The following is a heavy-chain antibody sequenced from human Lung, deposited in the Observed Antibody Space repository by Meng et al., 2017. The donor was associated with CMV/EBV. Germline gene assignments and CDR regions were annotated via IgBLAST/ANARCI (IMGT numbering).Heavy chain of an antibody. CDR1: GFTFSTSW. Sequence: GGSLRLSCAASGFTFSTSWMSWVRQAPGKGLEWVASIKQDGSEKYYVDSVKGRFTISRDNAKNSLYLQMNSLRAEDTAVYYCARTLRTPDYWGQGTLVIGSS. D-gene: IGHD5/OR15-5a*01. CDR2: IKQDGSEK. V-gene: IGHV3-7*01. CDR3: ARTLRTPDY. J-gene: IGHJ4*02.